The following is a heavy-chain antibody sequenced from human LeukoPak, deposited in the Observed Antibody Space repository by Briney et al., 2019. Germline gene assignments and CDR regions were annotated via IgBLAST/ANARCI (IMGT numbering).Heavy chain of an antibody. CDR1: GYRFTNYW. J-gene: IGHJ4*02. V-gene: IGHV5-51*01. D-gene: IGHD4-23*01. CDR3: ARLFILNSEGLYYFDY. CDR2: IYPGDSDT. Sequence: PGESLQISCKGSGYRFTNYWLGWVRQIPGKGLESMGIIYPGDSDTRYSPSFQGQVTISADKSISTAYLQWSSLKASDTAIYYCARLFILNSEGLYYFDYWGEGTLVTVSS.